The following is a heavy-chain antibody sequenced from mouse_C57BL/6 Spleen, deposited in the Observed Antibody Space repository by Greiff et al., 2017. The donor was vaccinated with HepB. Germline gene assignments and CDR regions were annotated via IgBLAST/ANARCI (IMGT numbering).Heavy chain of an antibody. J-gene: IGHJ2*01. CDR1: GFTFSSYG. CDR3: ARRGYYFDY. CDR2: ISSGGSYT. V-gene: IGHV5-6*01. Sequence: EVQRVESGGDLVKPGGSLKLSCAASGFTFSSYGMSWVRQTPDKGLEWVATISSGGSYTYYPDSVKGRYTISRDKAKNTLYLQMSSLKAEDTAMYDCARRGYYFDYWGQGTTLTVSS.